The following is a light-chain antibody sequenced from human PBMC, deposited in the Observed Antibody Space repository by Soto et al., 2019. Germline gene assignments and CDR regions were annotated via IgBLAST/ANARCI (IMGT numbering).Light chain of an antibody. CDR3: QQYGSSGT. CDR1: QSVSNNY. CDR2: GAS. J-gene: IGKJ1*01. Sequence: EIVLKQSPGTLSLSPEERATLSCRASQSVSNNYLAWYQQKPVQAPRLLIYGASNRATGIPDRFSGSGSGTDFTLTISRLEPEDFAVYYCQQYGSSGTFGQGTKVDIK. V-gene: IGKV3-20*01.